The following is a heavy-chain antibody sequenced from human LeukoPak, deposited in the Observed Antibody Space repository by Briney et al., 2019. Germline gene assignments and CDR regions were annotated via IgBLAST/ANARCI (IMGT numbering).Heavy chain of an antibody. D-gene: IGHD5-18*01. CDR2: IYSSGNT. CDR1: GGSISSSSYY. J-gene: IGHJ4*02. Sequence: SETLSLTCTVSGGSISSSSYYWGWIRQPPGKGLEWIGSIYSSGNTNYNPSLRSRVTISLDTSKNQFSLKLSSVTAADTAVYYCARVSPFTAMATGANFDYWGQGTLVTVSS. V-gene: IGHV4-39*07. CDR3: ARVSPFTAMATGANFDY.